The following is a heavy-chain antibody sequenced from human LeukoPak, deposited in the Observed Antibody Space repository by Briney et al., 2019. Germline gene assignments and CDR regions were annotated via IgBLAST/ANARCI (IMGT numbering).Heavy chain of an antibody. CDR2: ISSNGGST. V-gene: IGHV3-64*01. Sequence: GGSLRLSCAASGFTFSSYAMHWVRQAPGKGLEYVSAISSNGGSTYYANSVKGRFTISRDNSKNTLYLQMGSLRAEDMAVYYCARGAIAVAGTFWFDPWGQGTLVTVSS. J-gene: IGHJ5*02. CDR3: ARGAIAVAGTFWFDP. D-gene: IGHD6-19*01. CDR1: GFTFSSYA.